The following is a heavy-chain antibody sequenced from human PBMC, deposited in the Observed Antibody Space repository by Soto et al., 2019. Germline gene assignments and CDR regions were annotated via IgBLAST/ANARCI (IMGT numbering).Heavy chain of an antibody. Sequence: ASVKVSCKASGYTFTSYYMHWVRQAPGQGLEWMGIINPSGGSTSYAQKFQGRVTMTRDTSTSTVYMELSSLRPGDTAVYYCAREPSSSSYPTPPLTYLDYWGQGTLVTVSS. CDR1: GYTFTSYY. V-gene: IGHV1-46*01. CDR2: INPSGGST. J-gene: IGHJ4*02. D-gene: IGHD6-6*01. CDR3: AREPSSSSYPTPPLTYLDY.